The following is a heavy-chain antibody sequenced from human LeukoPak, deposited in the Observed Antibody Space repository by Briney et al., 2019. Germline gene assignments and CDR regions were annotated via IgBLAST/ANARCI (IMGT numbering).Heavy chain of an antibody. CDR1: GFTFSSYG. J-gene: IGHJ4*02. CDR3: AKPYPTLTTVGVLDN. Sequence: GGSLRLSCAASGFTFSSYGIHWVRQAPGKGLEWVAAISYDANTQHYADPVKGRFTISRDNSKNTVYLQINTLRAEDAAVYYCAKPYPTLTTVGVLDNWGQGTLVTVSS. D-gene: IGHD4-23*01. CDR2: ISYDANTQ. V-gene: IGHV3-30*18.